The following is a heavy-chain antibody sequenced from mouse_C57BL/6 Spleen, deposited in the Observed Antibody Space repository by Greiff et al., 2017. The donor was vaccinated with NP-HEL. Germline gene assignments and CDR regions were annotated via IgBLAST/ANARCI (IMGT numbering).Heavy chain of an antibody. CDR1: GYTFTSYW. CDR2: IHPNSGST. CDR3: ARWRNYYSNPWFAY. Sequence: VQLQQPGAELVKPGASVKLSCKASGYTFTSYWMHWVKQRPGQGLEWIGMIHPNSGSTNYNEKFKSKATLTVDKSSSTAYMQLSSLTSEDSAVYYCARWRNYYSNPWFAYWGQGTLVTVSA. J-gene: IGHJ3*01. V-gene: IGHV1-64*01. D-gene: IGHD2-5*01.